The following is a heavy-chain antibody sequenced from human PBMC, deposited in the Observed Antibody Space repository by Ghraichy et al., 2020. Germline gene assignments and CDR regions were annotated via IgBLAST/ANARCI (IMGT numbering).Heavy chain of an antibody. CDR2: INPSGGST. V-gene: IGHV1-46*01. J-gene: IGHJ6*02. Sequence: ASVKVSCKASGYTFTSYYMHWVRQAPGQGLEWMGIINPSGGSTSYAQKFQGRVTMTRDTSTSTVYMELSSLRSEDTAVYYCARDLGYSYGSPHYYYYGMDVWGQGTTVTVSS. D-gene: IGHD5-18*01. CDR3: ARDLGYSYGSPHYYYYGMDV. CDR1: GYTFTSYY.